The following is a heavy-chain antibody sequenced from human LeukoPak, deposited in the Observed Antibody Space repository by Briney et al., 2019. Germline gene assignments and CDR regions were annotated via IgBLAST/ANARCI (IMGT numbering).Heavy chain of an antibody. Sequence: SSETLSLTCTVSRGSISSGEYYWRWIRQPAGKGQEWIGRIYTSGITHYNPSLKSRITISIDTSKNQLSLRLTSVTAADTAVYYCARESTGAGGSFLYWVDYWGQGTLVTVSS. CDR1: RGSISSGEYY. V-gene: IGHV4-61*02. J-gene: IGHJ4*02. CDR2: IYTSGIT. CDR3: ARESTGAGGSFLYWVDY. D-gene: IGHD2-15*01.